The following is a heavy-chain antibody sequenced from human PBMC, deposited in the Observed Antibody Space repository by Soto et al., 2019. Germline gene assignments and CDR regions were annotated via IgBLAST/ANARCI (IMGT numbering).Heavy chain of an antibody. Sequence: QVQLVQSGAEVKKPGSSVKVSCKASGGTFSSFAINWVRQAPGQGPQWMGGIMPIVGTPNYAQRFQGRVTIITDEVTSTAYMELTSLTVEDTAVYYCALGNAMDXWGQGTKVTVSX. CDR3: ALGNAMDX. CDR2: IMPIVGTP. D-gene: IGHD7-27*01. J-gene: IGHJ6*02. V-gene: IGHV1-69*01. CDR1: GGTFSSFA.